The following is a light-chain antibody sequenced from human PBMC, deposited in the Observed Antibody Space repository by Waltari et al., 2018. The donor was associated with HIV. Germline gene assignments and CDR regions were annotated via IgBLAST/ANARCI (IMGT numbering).Light chain of an antibody. CDR2: EDC. CDR3: YSTDSSGNHVV. V-gene: IGLV3-10*01. CDR1: ALPKKY. J-gene: IGLJ2*01. Sequence: SYELTQPPSVSVSPGQTARITCSGDALPKKYAYWYQQKSGQDPVLVIYEDCKRPSGIPEEFSGSSSGTMATLTVSGAQVEDEAGYYCYSTDSSGNHVVFGGGTKLTVL.